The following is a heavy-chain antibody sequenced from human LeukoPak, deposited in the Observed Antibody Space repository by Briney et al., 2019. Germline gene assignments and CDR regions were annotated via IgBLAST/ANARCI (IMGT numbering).Heavy chain of an antibody. D-gene: IGHD4-17*01. CDR2: INTSGST. CDR3: ARDGFVWASGIDYGWFDY. J-gene: IGHJ4*02. Sequence: SETLSLTCRVSGGSINSYYWNWIRQPAGKGLEWIGRINTSGSTNYNPSLKSRVTMSVDTSKSQFSLKLSSVTAADTAVYYCARDGFVWASGIDYGWFDYWGQGTLVTVSS. V-gene: IGHV4-4*07. CDR1: GGSINSYY.